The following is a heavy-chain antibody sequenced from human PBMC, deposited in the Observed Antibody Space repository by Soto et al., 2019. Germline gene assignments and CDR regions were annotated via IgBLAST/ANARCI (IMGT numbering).Heavy chain of an antibody. V-gene: IGHV1-69*13. CDR1: GGTFSSYS. J-gene: IGHJ4*02. CDR3: ARSNRRGYSYGILDY. D-gene: IGHD5-18*01. CDR2: IIPIFGTA. Sequence: SVKVSCKASGGTFSSYSLSWVRQAPGQGLEWMGGIIPIFGTANYAQKFQGRVTITAYESTSTAYMELSSLRSEDTAVYYCARSNRRGYSYGILDYWGQGTLVTVSS.